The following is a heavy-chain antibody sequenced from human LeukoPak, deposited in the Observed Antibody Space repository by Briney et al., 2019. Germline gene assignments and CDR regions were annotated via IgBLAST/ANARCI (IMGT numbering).Heavy chain of an antibody. Sequence: GGSLRLACAASGFTFRSYEMNWVRQAPGKGLEWVSYISSSSSTIYYADPVKGRFTISRDNAKNSLYLQMNSLRAEDTAVYYCARDGAVLRCFDWLPPVGNFDYWGQGTLVTVSS. CDR3: ARDGAVLRCFDWLPPVGNFDY. CDR2: ISSSSSTI. CDR1: GFTFRSYE. J-gene: IGHJ4*02. D-gene: IGHD3-9*01. V-gene: IGHV3-48*01.